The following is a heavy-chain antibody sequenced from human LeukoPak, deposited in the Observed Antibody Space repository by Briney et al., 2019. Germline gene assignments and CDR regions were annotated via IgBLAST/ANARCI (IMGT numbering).Heavy chain of an antibody. J-gene: IGHJ6*03. D-gene: IGHD1-1*01. CDR3: ARARYGTGQYYMDV. Sequence: PSQTLSLTCTVSGDSITSGSYFWSWIRQPPGKGLEWIGYIYYSGSTNYNPSLKSRVTITVDTSKNQFSLKLSSVTAADTAVYYCARARYGTGQYYMDVWGKGATVTVSS. V-gene: IGHV4-61*01. CDR1: GDSITSGSYF. CDR2: IYYSGST.